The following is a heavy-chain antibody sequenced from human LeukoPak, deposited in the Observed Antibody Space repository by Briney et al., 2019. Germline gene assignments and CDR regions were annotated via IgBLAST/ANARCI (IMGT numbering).Heavy chain of an antibody. CDR3: ARDRPTGTTRRVAFDI. CDR2: ITSSSGYI. CDR1: GFTFSSYE. Sequence: SGGSLRLSCAASGFTFSSYEMNWVRQAPGKGLEWVSSITSSSGYIYYADSVKGRFTISRDNAKNSLYLQMNSLRAEDTAVYFCARDRPTGTTRRVAFDIWGQGTMVTVSS. D-gene: IGHD1-7*01. V-gene: IGHV3-21*01. J-gene: IGHJ3*02.